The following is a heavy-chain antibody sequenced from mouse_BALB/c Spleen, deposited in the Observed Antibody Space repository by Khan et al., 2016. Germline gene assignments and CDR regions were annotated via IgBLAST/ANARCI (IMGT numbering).Heavy chain of an antibody. Sequence: QVQLKESGPGLVQPSQSLSITCTVSGFSLTSYGVHWVRQSPGKGLEWLGVIWRGGSTAYNAAIMSRLSITKDNSKSHVFFKKNSMQADDTAIYYWATHNGHYFDYLVQGTPLTVSS. CDR3: ATHNGHYFDY. J-gene: IGHJ2*01. D-gene: IGHD1-1*02. CDR2: IWRGGST. V-gene: IGHV2-5*01. CDR1: GFSLTSYG.